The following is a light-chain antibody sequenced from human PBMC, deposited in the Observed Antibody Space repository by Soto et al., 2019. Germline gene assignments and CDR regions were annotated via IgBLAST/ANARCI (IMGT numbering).Light chain of an antibody. V-gene: IGLV2-14*03. Sequence: QSVLTQPASVSGSPGQSITISCTGTSSDVGGYNYVSWSQQHPGKAPKLLISEVSNRPSGVSNRFSGPKSGNAASLTISGLQADDEADYYCSSYTASSTLLFGTGTKVTVL. CDR3: SSYTASSTLL. CDR2: EVS. J-gene: IGLJ1*01. CDR1: SSDVGGYNY.